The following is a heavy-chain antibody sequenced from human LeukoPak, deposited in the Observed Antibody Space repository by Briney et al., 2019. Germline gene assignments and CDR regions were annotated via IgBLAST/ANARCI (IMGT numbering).Heavy chain of an antibody. J-gene: IGHJ4*02. Sequence: PGGSLRLSCAPSGFTFSTYCIRWVRQAPARGLEWVAFIRYDGSCKSYAHYVKGRFTISRDNSKNILYLKMNSLTAEDTAVYYCAKVASAYDFWSGFDYWGQGTLVTVSS. CDR1: GFTFSTYC. CDR2: IRYDGSCK. D-gene: IGHD3-3*01. V-gene: IGHV3-30*02. CDR3: AKVASAYDFWSGFDY.